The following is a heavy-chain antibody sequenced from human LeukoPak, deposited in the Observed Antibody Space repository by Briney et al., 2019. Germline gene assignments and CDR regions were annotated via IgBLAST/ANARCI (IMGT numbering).Heavy chain of an antibody. CDR2: ISAYNGNT. V-gene: IGHV1-18*01. J-gene: IGHJ3*02. Sequence: ASVKVSCKASGYTFTSYGISWVRQAPGQGREWMGWISAYNGNTNYAQKLQGRVTMTTDTSTSTAYMELRSLRSDDTAVYYCARNNILTGGGAFDIWGQGTMVTVSS. CDR3: ARNNILTGGGAFDI. CDR1: GYTFTSYG. D-gene: IGHD3-9*01.